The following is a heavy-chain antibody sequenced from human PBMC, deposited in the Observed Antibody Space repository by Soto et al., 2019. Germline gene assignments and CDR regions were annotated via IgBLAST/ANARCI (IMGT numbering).Heavy chain of an antibody. V-gene: IGHV3-23*01. CDR2: ISGSGGST. CDR3: AKSSVVVARSPRPFDH. Sequence: LRLSCAASGFTFNNYVMSWVRQAPGKGLEWVSAISGSGGSTTYPDAVKGRFTVSRDNSKSTLFLQMNSLRAEDTAIYYCAKSSVVVARSPRPFDHWGQGTLVTVSS. CDR1: GFTFNNYV. D-gene: IGHD2-15*01. J-gene: IGHJ4*02.